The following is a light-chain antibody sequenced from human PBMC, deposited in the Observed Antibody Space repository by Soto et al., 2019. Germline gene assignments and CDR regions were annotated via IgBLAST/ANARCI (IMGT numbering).Light chain of an antibody. CDR1: QNLGSGY. J-gene: IGKJ1*01. CDR3: QQYDTSPRT. V-gene: IGKV3-20*01. Sequence: DTVLTQSPATLSLSPGERATLSCRASQNLGSGYLAWYQQKPGQAPRILIYAASSRATGIPDRFSGSGSGTDFTLSISRLEPEDFAVYYCQQYDTSPRTFGQGTKVDIK. CDR2: AAS.